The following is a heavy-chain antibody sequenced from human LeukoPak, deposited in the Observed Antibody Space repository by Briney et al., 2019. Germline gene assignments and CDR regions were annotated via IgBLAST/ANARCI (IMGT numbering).Heavy chain of an antibody. CDR3: ARGSRGLAPFDY. J-gene: IGHJ4*02. CDR2: IYYSGST. V-gene: IGHV4-39*07. Sequence: SETLSLTCTVSGGSITSSSYYWGWLREPPGKGLEWIGSIYYSGSTYYNPSLKSPATISVDTSKNQFSLKLSSVTAADTAVYYCARGSRGLAPFDYWGQGTLVTVSA. CDR1: GGSITSSSYY. D-gene: IGHD6-6*01.